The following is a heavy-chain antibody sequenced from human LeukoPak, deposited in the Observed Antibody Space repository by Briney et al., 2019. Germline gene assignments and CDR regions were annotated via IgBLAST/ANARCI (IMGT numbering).Heavy chain of an antibody. CDR2: VKGDGVTT. CDR3: VLVTGTGWDCDF. D-gene: IGHD2-8*02. CDR1: GGTCNTYS. Sequence: GSLRLSSSASGGTCNTYSFLWFRQAPGKGLEWVSLVKGDGVTTDYANSVKGRFTVSRDNIKNSLYLQMSNLRTEDTALYYCVLVTGTGWDCDFWGQGTLVTVSS. J-gene: IGHJ4*02. V-gene: IGHV3-43*02.